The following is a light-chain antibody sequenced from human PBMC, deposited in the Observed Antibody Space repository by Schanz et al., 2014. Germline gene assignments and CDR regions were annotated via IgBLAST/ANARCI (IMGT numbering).Light chain of an antibody. V-gene: IGLV2-14*02. J-gene: IGLJ1*01. CDR3: SSYTSSSTLV. Sequence: QSALTQPASVSGSPGQSITISCTGISSDVGSFNLLSWYRQHPGEVPELIIYEGNKRPSRISVRFSGSRSGNTASLTISGLQAEDEADYYCSSYTSSSTLVFGTGTKLTVL. CDR1: SSDVGSFNL. CDR2: EGN.